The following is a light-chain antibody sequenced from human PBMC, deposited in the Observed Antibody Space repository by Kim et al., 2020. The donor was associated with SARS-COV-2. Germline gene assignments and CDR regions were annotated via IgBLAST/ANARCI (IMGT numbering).Light chain of an antibody. V-gene: IGKV3-20*01. Sequence: LSPGERATLSCRASQSVGSSLLAWYQQKPGQAPRLLIYEALKRGAGIPDRFSGSGSGTDFTLTISRPEPEDFAMYYCQQYGSTPYTFGQGTKLEIK. CDR3: QQYGSTPYT. CDR1: QSVGSSL. J-gene: IGKJ2*01. CDR2: EAL.